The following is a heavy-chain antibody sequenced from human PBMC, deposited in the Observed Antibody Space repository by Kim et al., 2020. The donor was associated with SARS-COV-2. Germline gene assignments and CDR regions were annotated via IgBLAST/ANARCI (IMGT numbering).Heavy chain of an antibody. Sequence: GGSLRLSCAASGFTFSSYAMSWVRQAPGKGLEWVSAISGSGGSTYYADSVKGRFTISRDNSKNTLYLQMNGLRAEDTAVYYCASAPQLLLWFGTFDYWGQGTPVTVSS. CDR1: GFTFSSYA. J-gene: IGHJ4*02. CDR2: ISGSGGST. V-gene: IGHV3-23*01. D-gene: IGHD3-10*01. CDR3: ASAPQLLLWFGTFDY.